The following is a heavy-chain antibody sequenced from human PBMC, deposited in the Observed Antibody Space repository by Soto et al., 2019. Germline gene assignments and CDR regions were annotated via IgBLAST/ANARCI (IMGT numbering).Heavy chain of an antibody. V-gene: IGHV4-39*01. CDR2: IYYSGST. J-gene: IGHJ6*02. CDR3: ARRVEEQWLANYYYYGMDV. D-gene: IGHD6-19*01. Sequence: PSETLSLTCTVSGGSISSSSYYWGWIRQPPGKGLEWIGSIYYSGSTYYNPSLKSRVTISVDTSKNQFSLKLSSVTAADTAVYYCARRVEEQWLANYYYYGMDVWGQGTTVTVSS. CDR1: GGSISSSSYY.